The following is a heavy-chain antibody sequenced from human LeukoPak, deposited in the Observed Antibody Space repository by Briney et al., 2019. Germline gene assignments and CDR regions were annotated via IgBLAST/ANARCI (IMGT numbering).Heavy chain of an antibody. D-gene: IGHD5-24*01. CDR3: VKDRGQSIETAGHFGS. CDR2: ISGNGGNT. J-gene: IGHJ4*02. CDR1: GFTFIYYA. V-gene: IGHV3-64D*06. Sequence: GGSLRLSCSASGFTFIYYAMHWVRQAPGKGLEYVSGISGNGGNTYYADSVKGRFTMSRANTNNTLYLQMSSLRAEDTALYYCVKDRGQSIETAGHFGSWGQGTLVTVSS.